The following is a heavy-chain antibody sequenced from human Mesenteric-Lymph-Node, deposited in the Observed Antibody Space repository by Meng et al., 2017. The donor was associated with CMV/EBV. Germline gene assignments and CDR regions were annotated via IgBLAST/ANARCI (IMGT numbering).Heavy chain of an antibody. CDR2: IYYRGST. D-gene: IGHD6-19*01. J-gene: IGHJ6*02. CDR1: GDSTGSGSYY. Sequence: SETLSLTCTVSGDSTGSGSYYWGWIRQPPGKGLEWIGTIYYRGSTYYNPSLKSRVTMSVDTSKNQVSLKLNSVTAADTAVYYCARDKKKYDGWSYYYGLDVWGQGTTVTVSS. V-gene: IGHV4-39*07. CDR3: ARDKKKYDGWSYYYGLDV.